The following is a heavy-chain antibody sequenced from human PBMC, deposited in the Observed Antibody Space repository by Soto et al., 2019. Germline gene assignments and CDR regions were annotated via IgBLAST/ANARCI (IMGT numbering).Heavy chain of an antibody. CDR1: GGSIISSSNH. D-gene: IGHD4-17*01. V-gene: IGHV4-39*01. CDR2: IYYSKNT. Sequence: SETLSLTCTVSGGSIISSSNHWGLIRQPPGKGLEWIGNIYYSKNTYYNPSLKSRVTISVDTSKNQFSLRLTSVTAADTAVYYCATHPPYGPLDHWGQGTLVTVSS. J-gene: IGHJ4*02. CDR3: ATHPPYGPLDH.